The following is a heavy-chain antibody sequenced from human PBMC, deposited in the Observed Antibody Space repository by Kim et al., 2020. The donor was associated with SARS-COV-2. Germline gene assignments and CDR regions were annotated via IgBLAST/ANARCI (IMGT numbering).Heavy chain of an antibody. CDR2: INAGNGNT. CDR3: ARSHRDYGGNSWFDP. J-gene: IGHJ5*02. Sequence: ASVKVSCKASGYTFTSYAMHWVRQAPGQRLEWMGWINAGNGNTKYSQKFQGRVTITRDTSASTAYMELSSLRSEDTAVYYCARSHRDYGGNSWFDPWGQGTLVTVSS. V-gene: IGHV1-3*01. D-gene: IGHD4-17*01. CDR1: GYTFTSYA.